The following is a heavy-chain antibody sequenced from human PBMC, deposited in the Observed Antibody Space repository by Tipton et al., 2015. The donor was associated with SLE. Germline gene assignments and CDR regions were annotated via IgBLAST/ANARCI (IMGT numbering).Heavy chain of an antibody. CDR3: ARERGERYTSRIDL. CDR2: IYYSGST. Sequence: PGLVKPSQTLSLTCTVSGGSISSDDYYWTWIRQLPGKGLEWIGYIYYSGSTFYNPSLKSRVSISVDRSNNQFSLKLNSVTAADTAVYYCARERGERYTSRIDLWGQGTLVTVSS. CDR1: GGSISSDDYY. J-gene: IGHJ5*02. D-gene: IGHD3-16*01. V-gene: IGHV4-31*03.